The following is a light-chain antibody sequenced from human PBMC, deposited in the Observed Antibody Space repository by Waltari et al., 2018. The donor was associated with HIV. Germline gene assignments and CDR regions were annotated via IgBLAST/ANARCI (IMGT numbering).Light chain of an antibody. Sequence: EIVLTQSPAALSFSAGERVTLSCRASQSVTSYLAWYQQKPGQAPRLLIYDASRRATGIPARFSGSGSGTDFTLTISSLQPEDSAIYYCQQRSDWHALTFGGGTKVEIK. CDR3: QQRSDWHALT. V-gene: IGKV3-11*01. CDR2: DAS. J-gene: IGKJ4*01. CDR1: QSVTSY.